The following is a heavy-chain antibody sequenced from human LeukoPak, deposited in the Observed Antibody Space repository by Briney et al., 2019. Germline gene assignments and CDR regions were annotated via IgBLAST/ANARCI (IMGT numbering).Heavy chain of an antibody. CDR3: ARVHSSGWYWGNDAFDI. Sequence: PGGSLRLSCAASGFTFSSYSMNWVRQAPGKGLEWVSSISSSSSYIYYADSVKGRFTISRDNAKNSLYLQMNSLRAEDTAVYYCARVHSSGWYWGNDAFDIWGQETMVTVSS. V-gene: IGHV3-21*01. CDR1: GFTFSSYS. J-gene: IGHJ3*02. CDR2: ISSSSSYI. D-gene: IGHD6-19*01.